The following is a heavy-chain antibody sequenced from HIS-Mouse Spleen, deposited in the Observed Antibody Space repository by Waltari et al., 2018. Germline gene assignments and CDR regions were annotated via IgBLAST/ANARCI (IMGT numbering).Heavy chain of an antibody. J-gene: IGHJ2*01. CDR1: GGSISSSSYY. V-gene: IGHV4-39*07. Sequence: QLQLQESGPGLVKPSETLSLTCTVSGGSISSSSYYWGWIRQPPGQGLEGIGSIYYSGGTYYNPSLKSRVTISVDTSKNQFSLKLSSVTAADTAVYYCAREIPYSSSWYDWYFDLWGRGTLVTVSS. D-gene: IGHD6-13*01. CDR2: IYYSGGT. CDR3: AREIPYSSSWYDWYFDL.